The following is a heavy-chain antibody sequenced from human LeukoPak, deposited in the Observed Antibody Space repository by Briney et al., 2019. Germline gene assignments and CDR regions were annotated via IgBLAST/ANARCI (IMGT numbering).Heavy chain of an antibody. Sequence: PGGSLRLSCAASGFTFSNYDMHWVRQAPGKGLEWVAVIWFDGSNKFYADSVKGRFTISRDNSKNTLYLQMNSLRAEDTALYYCASARGYSSEYKWGQGTLVTVSS. J-gene: IGHJ4*02. CDR3: ASARGYSSEYK. V-gene: IGHV3-33*01. CDR1: GFTFSNYD. D-gene: IGHD6-19*01. CDR2: IWFDGSNK.